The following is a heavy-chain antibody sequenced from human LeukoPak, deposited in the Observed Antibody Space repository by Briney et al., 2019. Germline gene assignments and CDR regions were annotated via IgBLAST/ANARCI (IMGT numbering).Heavy chain of an antibody. CDR3: AKERGIVVVPAALDAFGI. CDR1: GFTFSNYA. J-gene: IGHJ3*02. D-gene: IGHD2-2*01. Sequence: GGSLRLSCAASGFTFSNYAMTWVRQTPGKGLEWVSAISGSGGSTYYADSVKGRFTISRDKSKNTLYLQMNSLRAEDTAVYYCAKERGIVVVPAALDAFGIWGQGTMVTVSS. V-gene: IGHV3-23*01. CDR2: ISGSGGST.